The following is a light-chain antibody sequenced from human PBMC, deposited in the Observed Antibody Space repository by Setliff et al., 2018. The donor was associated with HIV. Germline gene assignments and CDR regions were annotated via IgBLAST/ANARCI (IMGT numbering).Light chain of an antibody. V-gene: IGLV2-14*03. CDR3: SSYTTNNTLV. Sequence: QSVLTQPASVSGSPGRSITISCTATSSDVGGHDYVSWYQQHPGKAPKVIIYNVSNRPSGVSDRFSGSKSAYTASLSISRLQAADEAYYYCSSYTTNNTLVFGGGTQLTVL. J-gene: IGLJ3*02. CDR1: SSDVGGHDY. CDR2: NVS.